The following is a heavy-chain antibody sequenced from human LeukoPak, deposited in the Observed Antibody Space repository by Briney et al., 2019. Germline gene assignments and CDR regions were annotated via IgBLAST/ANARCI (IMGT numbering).Heavy chain of an antibody. Sequence: SGKVSCKASGGTFSSYAISWVRQAPGQGLEWMGGIIPIFGTANYAQKFQGRVTITADESTSTAYMELSSLRSEDTAVYYCAIRAITMVRGASMDVWGQGTTVTVSS. CDR3: AIRAITMVRGASMDV. V-gene: IGHV1-69*13. CDR1: GGTFSSYA. J-gene: IGHJ6*02. CDR2: IIPIFGTA. D-gene: IGHD3-10*01.